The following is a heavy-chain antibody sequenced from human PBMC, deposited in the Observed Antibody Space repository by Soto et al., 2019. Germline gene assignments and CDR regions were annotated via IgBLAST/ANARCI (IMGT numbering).Heavy chain of an antibody. CDR1: GGSISSYY. D-gene: IGHD3-9*01. V-gene: IGHV4-59*01. CDR3: ARADYDILTGSLYYFDY. CDR2: IYYSGST. Sequence: ETLSLTCTVSGGSISSYYWSWIRQPPGKGLEWIGYIYYSGSTNYNPSLKSRVTISVDTSKNQFSLKLSSVTAADTAVYYCARADYDILTGSLYYFDYWGQGTLVTVSS. J-gene: IGHJ4*02.